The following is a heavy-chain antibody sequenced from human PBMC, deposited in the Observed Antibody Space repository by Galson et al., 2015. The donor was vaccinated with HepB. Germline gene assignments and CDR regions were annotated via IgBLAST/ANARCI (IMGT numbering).Heavy chain of an antibody. V-gene: IGHV5-10-1*01. J-gene: IGHJ4*02. CDR1: GYSLSNYW. Sequence: QSGAEVKKPGESLRISCKGSGYSLSNYWISWVRQMPGKGLVWMGRIDPGDSDTNYSPSFQGHVTISADKSISTAYLQWSSLKASDTAIYYCASLRYSSGWYYFEQWGQGTLVTVSS. D-gene: IGHD6-19*01. CDR2: IDPGDSDT. CDR3: ASLRYSSGWYYFEQ.